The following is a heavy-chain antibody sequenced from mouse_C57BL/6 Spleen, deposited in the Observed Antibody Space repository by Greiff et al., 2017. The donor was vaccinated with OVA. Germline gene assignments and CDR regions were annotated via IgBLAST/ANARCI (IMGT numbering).Heavy chain of an antibody. J-gene: IGHJ4*01. Sequence: VQLQQSGPELVKPGASVKMSCKASGYTFTDYNMHWVKQSHGKSLEWIGYIKPNNGGTSYNQKFKGQATLTVNKSSSTAYMELRSLTSEDSAVYYCASIYYDYDGGLYYYAMDYWGQGTSVTVSS. V-gene: IGHV1-22*01. CDR1: GYTFTDYN. CDR2: IKPNNGGT. D-gene: IGHD2-4*01. CDR3: ASIYYDYDGGLYYYAMDY.